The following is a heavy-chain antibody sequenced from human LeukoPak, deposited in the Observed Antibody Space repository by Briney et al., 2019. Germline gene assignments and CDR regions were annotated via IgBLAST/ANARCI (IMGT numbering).Heavy chain of an antibody. Sequence: ASVKVSCKVSGDTLTEFAMHWVRQAPGKGLEWMGGFDPEDGETIYAQKFHGRVIMSEDTSTDTAYMELSSLRSEDTAVYYCAADRFSIFGVVITPKNYYGMDVWGQGTTVTVSS. CDR1: GDTLTEFA. CDR2: FDPEDGET. J-gene: IGHJ6*02. CDR3: AADRFSIFGVVITPKNYYGMDV. V-gene: IGHV1-24*01. D-gene: IGHD3-3*01.